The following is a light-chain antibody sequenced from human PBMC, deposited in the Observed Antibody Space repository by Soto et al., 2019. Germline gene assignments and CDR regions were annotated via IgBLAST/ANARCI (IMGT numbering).Light chain of an antibody. J-gene: IGKJ1*01. CDR2: WAS. CDR1: QSVLYSSNNKSY. Sequence: DIVMTQSPESLAVSLGERATINCKSSQSVLYSSNNKSYLAWYQHRPGHPPKLLIHWASTRESGVPDRFSGSGSGTDFTLTISSLQAEDVAVYYCHQYYRTPWTFGQGTKVEIK. CDR3: HQYYRTPWT. V-gene: IGKV4-1*01.